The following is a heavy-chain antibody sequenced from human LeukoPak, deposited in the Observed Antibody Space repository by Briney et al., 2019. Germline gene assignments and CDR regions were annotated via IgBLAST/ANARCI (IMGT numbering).Heavy chain of an antibody. V-gene: IGHV1-2*02. CDR1: RYTFTGYY. D-gene: IGHD6-13*01. J-gene: IGHJ5*02. CDR2: INPNSGGT. Sequence: GASVKVSCKASRYTFTGYYMHWVRQAPGQGLEWMGWINPNSGGTNYAQKFQGRVTMTRDTSISTAYMELSRLRSDDTAVYYCAREYSSSWYDYNWFDPWGQGTLVTVSS. CDR3: AREYSSSWYDYNWFDP.